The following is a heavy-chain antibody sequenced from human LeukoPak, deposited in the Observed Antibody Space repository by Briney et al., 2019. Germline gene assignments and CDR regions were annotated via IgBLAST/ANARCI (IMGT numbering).Heavy chain of an antibody. CDR1: GGSINSNNW. J-gene: IGHJ4*02. V-gene: IGHV4-4*02. CDR3: ARVRAAARYYFDY. CDR2: IYHSGST. Sequence: SGTLSLTCAVSGGSINSNNWWSWVRQPPGKGLEWIGEIYHSGSTNYNPSLKSRVTISVDKSKKQFSLKLSSVTAADTAVYYCARVRAAARYYFDYWGQGTLVTVSS. D-gene: IGHD6-13*01.